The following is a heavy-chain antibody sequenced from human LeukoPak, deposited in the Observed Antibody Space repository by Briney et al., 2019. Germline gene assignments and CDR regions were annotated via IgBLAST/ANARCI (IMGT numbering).Heavy chain of an antibody. CDR1: GFTFSSYA. V-gene: IGHV3-23*01. CDR3: LTADPKKTAMVDY. CDR2: IGGSGGST. J-gene: IGHJ4*02. D-gene: IGHD5-18*01. Sequence: GGSLRLSCAASGFTFSSYAMSWVRQAPGKGLEWVSAIGGSGGSTYYADSVKGRFTISRDNAKNSLYLQMNSLRVEDTAVYYCLTADPKKTAMVDYWGQGTLVAVSS.